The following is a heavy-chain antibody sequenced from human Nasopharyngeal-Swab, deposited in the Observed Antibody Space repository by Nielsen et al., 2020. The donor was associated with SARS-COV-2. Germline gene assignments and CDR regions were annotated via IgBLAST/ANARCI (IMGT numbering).Heavy chain of an antibody. Sequence: ASVKVSCKVSGYTLTGLSMHWVRQAPGKGLEWMGGFDPEDGETIYAQKFQGRVTMTEDTSTDTAYMELSSLRSEDTAVYYCATAPPYSSSLGWFDPWGQGTLVTVSS. J-gene: IGHJ5*02. D-gene: IGHD6-13*01. CDR3: ATAPPYSSSLGWFDP. CDR2: FDPEDGET. V-gene: IGHV1-24*01. CDR1: GYTLTGLS.